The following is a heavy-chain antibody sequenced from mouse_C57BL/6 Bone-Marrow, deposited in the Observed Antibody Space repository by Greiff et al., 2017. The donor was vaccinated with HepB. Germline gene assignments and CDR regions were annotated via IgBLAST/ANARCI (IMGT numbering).Heavy chain of an antibody. CDR2: IYPSDGST. D-gene: IGHD4-1*01. CDR1: GYTSTSYD. J-gene: IGHJ1*03. V-gene: IGHV1-85*01. CDR3: ARQKGGTYWYFDV. Sequence: QVQLQQSGPELVKPGASVKLSCKASGYTSTSYDINWVKQRPGQGLEWIGWIYPSDGSTKYNEKLKGKATLTVDTSSSTAYLELHSLTSEDSAVYFCARQKGGTYWYFDVWGTGTTVTVSS.